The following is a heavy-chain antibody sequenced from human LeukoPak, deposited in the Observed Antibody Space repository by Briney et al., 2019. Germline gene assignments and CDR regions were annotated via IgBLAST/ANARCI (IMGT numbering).Heavy chain of an antibody. CDR2: INHSGST. CDR3: ARDSTTGYYDSSGQDGFDI. Sequence: SETLSLTCAVSGGSISSGNWWSWVRQPPVKGLEWIGEINHSGSTNYNPSLKSRVTISVDTSKNQFSLKLSSVTAADTAVYYCARDSTTGYYDSSGQDGFDIWGQGTMVTVSS. J-gene: IGHJ3*02. CDR1: GGSISSGNW. D-gene: IGHD3-22*01. V-gene: IGHV4-4*02.